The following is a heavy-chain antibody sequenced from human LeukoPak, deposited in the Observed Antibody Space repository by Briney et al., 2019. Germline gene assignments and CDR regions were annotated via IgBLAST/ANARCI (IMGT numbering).Heavy chain of an antibody. CDR2: INPNSGGT. CDR1: GYTFTGYY. CDR3: ARESDGDSGAFDI. Sequence: ASVKVSCKASGYTFTGYYMHWVRQAPGQGLEWMGWINPNSGGTNYAQKFQGRVTMTRDTSISTAYMEVSRLRSDDTAVYYCARESDGDSGAFDIWGQGTMVTVSS. V-gene: IGHV1-2*02. J-gene: IGHJ3*02. D-gene: IGHD4-17*01.